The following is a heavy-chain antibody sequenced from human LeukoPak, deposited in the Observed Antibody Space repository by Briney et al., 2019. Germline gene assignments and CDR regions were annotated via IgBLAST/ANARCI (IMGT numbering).Heavy chain of an antibody. CDR2: ISGGGGST. CDR3: ARGGKYYDFLTGYPNFDY. D-gene: IGHD3-9*01. J-gene: IGHJ4*02. Sequence: GGSLRLSCAASGFTFSAYALSWVRQAPGKGLEWVSAISGGGGSTYYSDSVKGRFTISREDTKNSFYLQMNSLRAGDMAVYYCARGGKYYDFLTGYPNFDYWGPGALVTVSS. CDR1: GFTFSAYA. V-gene: IGHV3-23*01.